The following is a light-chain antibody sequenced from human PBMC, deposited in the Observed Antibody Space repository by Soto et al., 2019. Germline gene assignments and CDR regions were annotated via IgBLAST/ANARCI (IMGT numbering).Light chain of an antibody. CDR3: STYPVSSTYV. CDR2: DFS. J-gene: IGLJ1*01. V-gene: IGLV2-14*03. CDR1: SSDVGAYNF. Sequence: QSVLTQPASVSGSPGQSIAISCTGTSSDVGAYNFVSWYQQHPGRAPKLIIYDFSNWLSVVSNRFSGSKSGNTASLSISGLQAEDEADYYCSTYPVSSTYVFGGGTKVT.